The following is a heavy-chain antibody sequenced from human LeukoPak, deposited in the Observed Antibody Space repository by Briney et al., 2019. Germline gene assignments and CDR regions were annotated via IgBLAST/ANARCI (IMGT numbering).Heavy chain of an antibody. V-gene: IGHV4-30-4*01. CDR2: IYYSGST. Sequence: SETLSLTCTVSGGSISSGDYYWSWIRQPPGKGLEWIGYIYYSGSTYYNPSLKSRVTISVDTSKNQFSLKLSSVTAADTAVYYCARVVYYYDSSGYYYPMYYFDYWGQGTLVTVSS. CDR1: GGSISSGDYY. D-gene: IGHD3-22*01. J-gene: IGHJ4*02. CDR3: ARVVYYYDSSGYYYPMYYFDY.